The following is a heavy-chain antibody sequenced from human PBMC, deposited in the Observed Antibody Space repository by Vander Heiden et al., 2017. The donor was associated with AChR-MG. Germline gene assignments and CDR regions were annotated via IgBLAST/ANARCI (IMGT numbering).Heavy chain of an antibody. D-gene: IGHD3-22*01. CDR3: ARDDSSGYDAFDI. CDR1: GGTFSSYP. V-gene: IGHV1-69*04. CDR2: IIPILGIA. Sequence: QLQLVQSGAEVKKPGSSVKVSCTASGGTFSSYPISSVRQAPGQGLEWMGRIIPILGIANYAQKFQGRVTITADKSTSTAYMELSSLRSEDTAVYYCARDDSSGYDAFDIWGQGTMVTVSS. J-gene: IGHJ3*02.